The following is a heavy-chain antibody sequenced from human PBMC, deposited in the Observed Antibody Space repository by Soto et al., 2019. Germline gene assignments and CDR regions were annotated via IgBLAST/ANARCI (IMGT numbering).Heavy chain of an antibody. D-gene: IGHD3-16*01. CDR2: ISGLNGQT. CDR1: GYTFTSSG. Sequence: GAPVKVSCKAYGYTFTSSGISWARQAPGEGLERMGWISGLNGQTNHAAVLQGRVTMTTATSTSTAYMELRGLRSDYTAVYYCARIGVSAGHESPDFDSWGQGSLVTVS. J-gene: IGHJ4*02. CDR3: ARIGVSAGHESPDFDS. V-gene: IGHV1-18*01.